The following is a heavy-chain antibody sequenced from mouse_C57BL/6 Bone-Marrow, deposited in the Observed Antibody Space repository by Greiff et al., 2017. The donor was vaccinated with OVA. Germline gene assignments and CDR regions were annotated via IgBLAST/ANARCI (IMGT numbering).Heavy chain of an antibody. V-gene: IGHV7-3*01. CDR2: IRNKANGYTT. CDR3: ARSSYDYSWYFDV. Sequence: EVNVVESGGGLVQPGGSLSLSCAASGFTFTDYYMSWVRQPPGKALEWLGFIRNKANGYTTEYSASVKGRFTISRDNSQSILYLQMNALRAEDSATYYCARSSYDYSWYFDVWGTGTTVTVSS. D-gene: IGHD2-4*01. CDR1: GFTFTDYY. J-gene: IGHJ1*03.